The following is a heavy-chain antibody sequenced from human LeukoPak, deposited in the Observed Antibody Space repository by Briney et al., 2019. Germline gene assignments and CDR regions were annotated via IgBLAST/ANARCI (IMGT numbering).Heavy chain of an antibody. D-gene: IGHD6-6*01. J-gene: IGHJ4*02. CDR3: ARDSPGSSSVGTLDY. CDR1: GYTFTGYY. CDR2: INPNSGGT. Sequence: GASVKVSCKASGYTFTGYYMHWVRQAPGQGLEWMGWINPNSGGTNYAQKFQGRVTMTRDTSISTAYMELSRLRSDDTAVYYCARDSPGSSSVGTLDYWGQGTLVTVSS. V-gene: IGHV1-2*02.